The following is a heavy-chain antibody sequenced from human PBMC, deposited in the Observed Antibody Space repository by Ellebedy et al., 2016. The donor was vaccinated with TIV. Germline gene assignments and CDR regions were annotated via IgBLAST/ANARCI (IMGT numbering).Heavy chain of an antibody. Sequence: GGSLRLSCRGFGYSFTSYWIGWVRQMPGKGPEWMGIIYPGDSNTRYSPSFQGQVTISADKSISTAYLQWSSLKASDTAMYYCARLRIAAAAGRSYGADYWGQGTLVTVSS. V-gene: IGHV5-51*01. CDR1: GYSFTSYW. D-gene: IGHD6-13*01. CDR2: IYPGDSNT. J-gene: IGHJ4*02. CDR3: ARLRIAAAAGRSYGADY.